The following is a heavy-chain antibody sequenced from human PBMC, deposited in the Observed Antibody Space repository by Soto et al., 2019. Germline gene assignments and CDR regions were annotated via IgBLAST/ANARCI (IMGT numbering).Heavy chain of an antibody. CDR3: ARDRPYSSSWYPEY. J-gene: IGHJ4*02. V-gene: IGHV3-30-3*01. CDR2: ISYDGTTK. Sequence: QVHLVESGGGVVRPGGSLRLSCAASGFTFSTHAMHWVRQAPGKGLEWVALISYDGTTKYYADSVKGRFTISRDNSKNTLYLQMTSLRGEDMAIYYCARDRPYSSSWYPEYWGQGTLVTVSS. D-gene: IGHD6-13*01. CDR1: GFTFSTHA.